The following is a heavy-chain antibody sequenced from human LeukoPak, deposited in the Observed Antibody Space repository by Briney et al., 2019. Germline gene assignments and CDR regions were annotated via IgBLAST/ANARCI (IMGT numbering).Heavy chain of an antibody. V-gene: IGHV1-18*01. CDR3: AREPALYSYGYAGVDY. Sequence: ASVKVSCRASGYTFTSYGISWVRQAPGQGLEWMGWISAYNGNTNYAQKLQGRVTMTTDTSTSTAYIELRSLRSDDTAVYYCAREPALYSYGYAGVDYWGQGTLVTVSS. D-gene: IGHD5-18*01. CDR1: GYTFTSYG. J-gene: IGHJ4*02. CDR2: ISAYNGNT.